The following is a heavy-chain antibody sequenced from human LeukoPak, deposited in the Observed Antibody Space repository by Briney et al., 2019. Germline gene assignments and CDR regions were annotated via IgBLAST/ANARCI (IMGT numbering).Heavy chain of an antibody. D-gene: IGHD5-12*01. V-gene: IGHV3-23*01. J-gene: IGHJ4*02. CDR2: ISGGGGST. CDR3: AKDGGAYIVATLAY. CDR1: GFTFSSYA. Sequence: PVGSLRLSCAASGFTFSSYAMSWVRQAPGKGLEWVSAISGGGGSTYYADSVKGRFTISRDNSKNTRYLQMNSLRAEDTAVYYCAKDGGAYIVATLAYWGQGTLVTVSS.